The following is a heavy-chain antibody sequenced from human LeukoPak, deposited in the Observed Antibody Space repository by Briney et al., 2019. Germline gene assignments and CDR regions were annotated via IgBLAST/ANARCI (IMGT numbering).Heavy chain of an antibody. V-gene: IGHV3-21*01. D-gene: IGHD1-26*01. J-gene: IGHJ3*02. CDR1: GFTFSSYW. CDR3: ARDPVGATGGAFDI. Sequence: GGSLRLSCAASGFTFSSYWMHWVRQAPGKGLEWVSSISSSSSYIYYADSVKGRFTISRDNAKNSLYLQMNSLRAEDTAVYYCARDPVGATGGAFDIWGQGTMVTVSS. CDR2: ISSSSSYI.